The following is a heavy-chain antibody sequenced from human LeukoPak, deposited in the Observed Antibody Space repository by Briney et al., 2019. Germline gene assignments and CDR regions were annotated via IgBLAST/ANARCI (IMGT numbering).Heavy chain of an antibody. CDR2: IYYSGTT. V-gene: IGHV4-59*01. D-gene: IGHD3-10*01. J-gene: IGHJ4*02. CDR1: GGSIIGYN. CDR3: ARGHNAGNYNSHY. Sequence: SETLSLTCTDSGGSIIGYNLSAVRQPPGKRRERIGYIYYSGTTNYNPSLKSRVTISVDTSKNQFSLKLNSVTAADTAVYYCARGHNAGNYNSHYWGQGTLVTVSS.